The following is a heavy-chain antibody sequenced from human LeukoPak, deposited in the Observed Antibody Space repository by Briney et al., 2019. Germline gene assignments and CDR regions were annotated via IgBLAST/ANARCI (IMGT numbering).Heavy chain of an antibody. Sequence: AGGSLRLSCAASGLSFSNYWMSWVRQAPGKGLEWVANIKQDGSEKYYVDSVRGRFTISRDNAKNSLYLQMNSLRAEDTAVYYCARDGDGRSTSPFDYWGQGTLVTVSS. J-gene: IGHJ4*01. CDR1: GLSFSNYW. D-gene: IGHD2-2*01. CDR3: ARDGDGRSTSPFDY. CDR2: IKQDGSEK. V-gene: IGHV3-7*01.